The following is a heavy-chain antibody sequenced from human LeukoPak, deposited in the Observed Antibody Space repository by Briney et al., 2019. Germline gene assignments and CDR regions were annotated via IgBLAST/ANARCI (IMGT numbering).Heavy chain of an antibody. CDR3: ARHDNDDDFDY. CDR1: GYTSTRYA. V-gene: IGHV7-4-1*02. CDR2: INMYTANP. J-gene: IGHJ4*02. D-gene: IGHD3-16*01. Sequence: VASVKVSCRASGYTSTRYAINWLRQAPGQGLEWMGWINMYTANPAYAQGFTERFVFSLDTSVTTAYLQISNLKTEDTAVYYCARHDNDDDFDYWGQGTLVTVSS.